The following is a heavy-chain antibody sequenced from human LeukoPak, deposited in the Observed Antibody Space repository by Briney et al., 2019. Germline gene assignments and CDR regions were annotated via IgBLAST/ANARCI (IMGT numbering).Heavy chain of an antibody. CDR2: IYYSGST. CDR3: AREAGWGDSSFGY. D-gene: IGHD3-22*01. CDR1: GGSISSGGYY. V-gene: IGHV4-31*03. Sequence: SETLSLTCTVSGGSISSGGYYWSWIRQHPGKGLEWIGYIYYSGSTCYNPSLKSRVTISVDTSKNQFSLKLSSVTAADTAVYYCAREAGWGDSSFGYWGQGTLVTVSS. J-gene: IGHJ4*02.